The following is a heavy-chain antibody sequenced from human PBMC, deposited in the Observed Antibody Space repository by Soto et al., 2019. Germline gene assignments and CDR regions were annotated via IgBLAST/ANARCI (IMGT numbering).Heavy chain of an antibody. J-gene: IGHJ4*02. CDR1: GYTLSGFY. V-gene: IGHV1-2*02. D-gene: IGHD5-12*01. CDR2: INPYNGDP. Sequence: QVQLVQSGAEVQKPGASVKVSCTASGYTLSGFYMHWLRQAPGQGLEWMGYINPYNGDPQYAEKFLGRVTMTRDTSISTGYMELNRLTSDDTAIYFCARDKAYVGYDYWCQGTLVTVSS. CDR3: ARDKAYVGYDY.